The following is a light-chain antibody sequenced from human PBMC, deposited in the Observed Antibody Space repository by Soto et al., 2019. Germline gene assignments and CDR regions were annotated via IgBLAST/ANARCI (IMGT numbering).Light chain of an antibody. CDR3: QQYNNWPPWT. CDR2: GAS. J-gene: IGKJ1*01. V-gene: IGKV3-15*01. CDR1: QSVSSN. Sequence: EIVMTQSPATLSVSPGERATLSCRASQSVSSNLAWYQQKPGQAPRLLIYGASTRATGIPARFSGSGSGTELNLTLSSLQSEDFAVYYCQQYNNWPPWTFGQGTKVEIK.